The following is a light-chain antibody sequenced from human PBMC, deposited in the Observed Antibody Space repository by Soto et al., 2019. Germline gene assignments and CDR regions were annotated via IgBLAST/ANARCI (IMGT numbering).Light chain of an antibody. CDR3: QHFGTTPWT. Sequence: DIVLTQSPGTLSVSPGERATLSCRASQSFSSNSLDWYQQKPGQAPRLLIYGTSSRATGVPDRFSGSGSGTDFTLTINRLEREDRAVYYCQHFGTTPWTFGQGTKVEIK. J-gene: IGKJ1*01. CDR1: QSFSSNS. V-gene: IGKV3-20*01. CDR2: GTS.